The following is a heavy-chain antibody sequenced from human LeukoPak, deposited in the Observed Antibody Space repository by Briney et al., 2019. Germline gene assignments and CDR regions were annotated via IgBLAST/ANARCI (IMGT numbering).Heavy chain of an antibody. D-gene: IGHD2-2*01. Sequence: SQTLSLTCDVSGGSVSSGVYSWSWIRQPPGKRLEWIGYIYHTGSPFYNPYLESRVTIALDASTSQWSLNLNSVTAADTAVYHCARGSSSGWYYCDFWGQGTLVTVSS. J-gene: IGHJ4*02. CDR1: GGSVSSGVYS. CDR3: ARGSSSGWYYCDF. V-gene: IGHV4-30-2*01. CDR2: IYHTGSP.